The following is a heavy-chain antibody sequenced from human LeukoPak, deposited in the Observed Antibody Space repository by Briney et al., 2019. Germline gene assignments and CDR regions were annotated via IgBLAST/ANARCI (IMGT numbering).Heavy chain of an antibody. CDR2: TNSDGSST. J-gene: IGHJ4*02. CDR1: GFTFSSYW. CDR3: PRDPHGSASY. D-gene: IGHD3-10*01. Sequence: GGSLRPSCAASGFTFSSYWMHWVRQDPGKGLVWVTRTNSDGSSTSYADSVKGRFTISRENAKNTLYLQVNSLRAEDTAVYYCPRDPHGSASYWGQGTLVTVSS. V-gene: IGHV3-74*01.